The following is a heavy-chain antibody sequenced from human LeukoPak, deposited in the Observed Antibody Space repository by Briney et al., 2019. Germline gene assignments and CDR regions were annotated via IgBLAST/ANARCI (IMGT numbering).Heavy chain of an antibody. J-gene: IGHJ4*02. CDR1: GFTFDDYG. CDR3: ARWYSSGWYSDY. V-gene: IGHV3-21*06. Sequence: SGGSLRLSCAASGFTFDDYGMSWVRQAPGKGLEWVSSVSGTSEYIYYADSVRGRFTISRDNAKNTVYLQMNSLRAEDTAVYYCARWYSSGWYSDYWGQGTLVTVSS. CDR2: VSGTSEYI. D-gene: IGHD6-19*01.